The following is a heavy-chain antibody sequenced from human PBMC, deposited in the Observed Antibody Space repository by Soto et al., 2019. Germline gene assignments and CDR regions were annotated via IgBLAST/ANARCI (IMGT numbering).Heavy chain of an antibody. D-gene: IGHD6-13*01. CDR3: ASDAAAGLNDY. Sequence: QVQLVQSGAEVKKPGASVKVSCKASGYTFTSYGISWVRQAPGQGLEWMGWISAYNGKTKYAQKFQGRVTMTTDTSTSTAYMEVRSLRSDDTAVYYCASDAAAGLNDYWGQGTLVTVSS. CDR2: ISAYNGKT. J-gene: IGHJ4*02. CDR1: GYTFTSYG. V-gene: IGHV1-18*01.